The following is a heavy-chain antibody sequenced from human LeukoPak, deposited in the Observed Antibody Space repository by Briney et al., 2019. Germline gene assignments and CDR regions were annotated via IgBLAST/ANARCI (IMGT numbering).Heavy chain of an antibody. CDR1: GGSISSSRYY. CDR2: IYYSGST. CDR3: ARVVGATRNWFDP. D-gene: IGHD1-26*01. V-gene: IGHV4-39*01. J-gene: IGHJ5*02. Sequence: PSETLSLTCTVSGGSISSSRYYWGWIRQPPGKGLEWIGSIYYSGSTYYNPSLKSRVTISVDTSKNQFSLKLSSATAADTAVYYCARVVGATRNWFDPWGQGTLVTVSS.